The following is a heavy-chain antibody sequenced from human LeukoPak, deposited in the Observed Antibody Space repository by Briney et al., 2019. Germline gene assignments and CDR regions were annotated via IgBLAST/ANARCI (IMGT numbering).Heavy chain of an antibody. CDR1: GFTFSSYG. D-gene: IGHD3-10*01. Sequence: GRSLRLSCAASGFTFSSYGMHWVRQAPGKGLEWVAVIWYDGSNKYYADSVKGRFTISRDSSKNTLYLQMNSLRAEDTAVYYCASVLWFGGIFFDYWGQGTLVTVSS. CDR2: IWYDGSNK. V-gene: IGHV3-33*01. CDR3: ASVLWFGGIFFDY. J-gene: IGHJ4*02.